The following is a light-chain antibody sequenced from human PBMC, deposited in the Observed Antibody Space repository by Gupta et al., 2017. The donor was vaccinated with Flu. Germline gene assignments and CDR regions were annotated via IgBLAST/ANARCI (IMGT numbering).Light chain of an antibody. V-gene: IGLV3-1*01. J-gene: IGLJ1*01. CDR1: TLSEKY. CDR2: QDN. CDR3: QTWDASTSHYV. Sequence: YELSRPPSVSVSPGQTASIACSGDTLSEKYIFWYQQKAGQSPLLVIYQDNRRPSGVPERFSGSNSGNTASLTISGTQAVDEADYYCQTWDASTSHYVFGPGTKVTVL.